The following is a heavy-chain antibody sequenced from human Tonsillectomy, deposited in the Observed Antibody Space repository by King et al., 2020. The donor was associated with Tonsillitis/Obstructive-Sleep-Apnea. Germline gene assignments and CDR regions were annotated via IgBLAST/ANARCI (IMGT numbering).Heavy chain of an antibody. V-gene: IGHV4-59*01. CDR1: GGSISSYY. CDR3: ARTEATVVTHYFXY. D-gene: IGHD4-23*01. J-gene: IGHJ4*02. Sequence: QLQESGPGLAKPSETLSLTCTVSGGSISSYYWSWIRQPPGKGLEWIGYIYYSGSTNYNPSLKSRVTISVDTSKNQFSLKLSSVTAADTAVYYCARTEATVVTHYFXYWGQXTLVTV. CDR2: IYYSGST.